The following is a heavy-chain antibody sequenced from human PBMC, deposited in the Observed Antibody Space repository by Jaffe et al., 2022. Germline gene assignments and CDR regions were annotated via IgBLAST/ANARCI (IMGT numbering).Heavy chain of an antibody. V-gene: IGHV3-21*01. CDR2: ISSSSSYI. D-gene: IGHD2-21*02. CDR1: GFTFSSYS. Sequence: EVQLVESGGGLVKPGGSLRLSCAASGFTFSSYSMNWVRQAPGKGLEWVSSISSSSSYIYYADSVKGRFTISRDNAKNSLYLQMNSLRAEDTAVYYCAGGVTTIEVFAFDIWGQGTMVTVSS. CDR3: AGGVTTIEVFAFDI. J-gene: IGHJ3*02.